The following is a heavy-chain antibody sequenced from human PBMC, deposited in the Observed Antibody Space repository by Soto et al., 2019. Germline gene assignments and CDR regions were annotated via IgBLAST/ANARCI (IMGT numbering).Heavy chain of an antibody. CDR2: MYYSGAT. Sequence: SETLSLTCTVSGGSISSNSYYWDWIRQPPGKGLEWIGSMYYSGATYHNPSLQSRVTISVDTSKNQFSLHLSSVTAADTAVYYCARNAAYDYVWGKPDARDHWGQGTLVTVSP. J-gene: IGHJ4*02. D-gene: IGHD3-16*01. CDR1: GGSISSNSYY. CDR3: ARNAAYDYVWGKPDARDH. V-gene: IGHV4-39*01.